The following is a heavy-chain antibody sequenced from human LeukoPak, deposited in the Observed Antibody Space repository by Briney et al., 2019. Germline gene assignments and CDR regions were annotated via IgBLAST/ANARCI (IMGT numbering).Heavy chain of an antibody. D-gene: IGHD3-22*01. Sequence: PSETLSLTCAVYGGSFSGYYWSWIRQPPGKGLEWIGEINHSGSTNYNPSLKSRVTISVDTSKNQFSLKLSSVTAADTAVYYCARKTRQYYYDSSGYYGIWGQGTMVTVSS. CDR1: GGSFSGYY. CDR3: ARKTRQYYYDSSGYYGI. CDR2: INHSGST. V-gene: IGHV4-34*01. J-gene: IGHJ3*02.